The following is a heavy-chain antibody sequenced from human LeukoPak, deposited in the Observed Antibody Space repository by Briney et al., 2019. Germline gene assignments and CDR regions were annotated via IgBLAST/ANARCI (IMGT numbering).Heavy chain of an antibody. CDR3: ARGPYYYGSGNHNYYYYMDV. V-gene: IGHV1-69*05. CDR2: IIPIFGTA. D-gene: IGHD3-10*01. J-gene: IGHJ6*03. CDR1: GYTFTSYG. Sequence: VASVKVSCKASGYTFTSYGISWVRQAPGQGLERMGGIIPIFGTANYAQKFQGRVTITTDESTGTAYMELSSLRSEDTAVYYCARGPYYYGSGNHNYYYYMDVWGKGTTVTVSS.